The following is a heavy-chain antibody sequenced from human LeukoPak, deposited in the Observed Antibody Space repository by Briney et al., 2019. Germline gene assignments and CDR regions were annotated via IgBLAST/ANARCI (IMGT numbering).Heavy chain of an antibody. J-gene: IGHJ4*02. CDR3: ARDLSGYYDY. D-gene: IGHD3-10*01. Sequence: PGGSLRLSCAASGFTLSNYWMHWVRQAPGKGLVWVSRISDRGSITNFADSVKGRFTISRDTAKNTLYLEMNSLRAEDTAVYYCARDLSGYYDYWGQGTLVTVSS. V-gene: IGHV3-74*01. CDR1: GFTLSNYW. CDR2: ISDRGSIT.